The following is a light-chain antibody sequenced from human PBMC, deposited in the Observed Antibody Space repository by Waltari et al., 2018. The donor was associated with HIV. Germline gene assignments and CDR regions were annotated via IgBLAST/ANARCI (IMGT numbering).Light chain of an antibody. CDR3: QQYKGYPLT. J-gene: IGKJ5*01. Sequence: DIQMTQSPSPLSASVGDRVTITCRASHDISNYLAWVQQKPGEAPKSLIYAASTLQSGVLAKFRGSGSETYFTLTINSLQSEDSATYYCQQYKGYPLTFGQGTRLEIK. CDR1: HDISNY. V-gene: IGKV1-16*02. CDR2: AAS.